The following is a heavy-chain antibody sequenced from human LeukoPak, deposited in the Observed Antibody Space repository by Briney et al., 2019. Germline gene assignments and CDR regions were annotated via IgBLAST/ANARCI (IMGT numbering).Heavy chain of an antibody. Sequence: KPGGSLRLSCAASGFSFSSYTMNWVRQAPGKGLQWVSSITSGSTIYYADSVKGRFTISRDNAKTSLYLQMNSLRAEDTAVYYCAALERVDYWGQETLVTVSS. J-gene: IGHJ4*02. D-gene: IGHD1-1*01. CDR2: ITSGSTI. V-gene: IGHV3-21*01. CDR1: GFSFSSYT. CDR3: AALERVDY.